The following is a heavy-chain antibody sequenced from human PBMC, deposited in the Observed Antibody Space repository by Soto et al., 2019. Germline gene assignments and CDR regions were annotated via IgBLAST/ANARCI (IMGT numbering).Heavy chain of an antibody. V-gene: IGHV3-15*07. D-gene: IGHD3-16*02. Sequence: GGSLRLSCAASGFTFGNAWVNWVRRTEGKGREWVGRVKSKTHGGTTDYADSVKGRFTISRDNAKNSLYLQMNSLRAEDTAVYYCARDPQREGVWGSYRWLHYYYGMDVWGQGTTVTV. CDR2: VKSKTHGGTT. CDR3: ARDPQREGVWGSYRWLHYYYGMDV. J-gene: IGHJ6*02. CDR1: GFTFGNAW.